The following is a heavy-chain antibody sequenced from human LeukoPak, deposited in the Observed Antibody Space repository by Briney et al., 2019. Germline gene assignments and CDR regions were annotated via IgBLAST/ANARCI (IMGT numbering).Heavy chain of an antibody. CDR1: GGSFSGYY. J-gene: IGHJ4*02. CDR2: INHSGST. D-gene: IGHD3-3*01. Sequence: SETLSLTCAVYGGSFSGYYWSWIRQPPGKWQEWIGEINHSGSTNYNPSLKSRVTISVDTSKNQFSLKLSSVPAADTAVFCCARGGRFLRFFDYWGQGTLVTVPS. CDR3: ARGGRFLRFFDY. V-gene: IGHV4-34*01.